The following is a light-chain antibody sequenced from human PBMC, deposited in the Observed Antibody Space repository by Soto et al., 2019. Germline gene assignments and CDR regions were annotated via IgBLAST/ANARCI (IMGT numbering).Light chain of an antibody. V-gene: IGLV1-44*01. J-gene: IGLJ2*01. CDR2: SNN. CDR3: AAWDDSLNGPV. CDR1: SSNIGSNT. Sequence: QLVLTQPPSASGTPEQRVTISCSGSSSNIGSNTVNWYQQLPGTAPKLLIYSNNQRPSGVPDRVSGSKSGTSASLAISGLQSEDEADYYCAAWDDSLNGPVFGGGTKGTVL.